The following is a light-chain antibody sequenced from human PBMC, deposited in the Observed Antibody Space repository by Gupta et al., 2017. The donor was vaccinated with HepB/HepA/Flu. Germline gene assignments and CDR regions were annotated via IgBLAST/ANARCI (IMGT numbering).Light chain of an antibody. CDR1: SSAIGHYNF. CDR2: DVS. CDR3: SSYTTSNTIV. V-gene: IGLV2-14*03. J-gene: IGLJ2*01. Sequence: QSARTQPASLSGSPGPSTTISCTGTSSAIGHYNFVSWYQQYPGKAPTLLIYDVSRRPAGVSARFSGSKFANTASLTISGLQTEDEADYHCSSYTTSNTIVFGGGTKVTVL.